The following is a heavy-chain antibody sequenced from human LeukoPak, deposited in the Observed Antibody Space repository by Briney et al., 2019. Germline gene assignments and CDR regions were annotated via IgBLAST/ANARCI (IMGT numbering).Heavy chain of an antibody. Sequence: PGGSLRLSCAASGFTFSSYAMHWVRQAPGKGLEWVAVISYDGSNKYYADSVKGRFTISRDNSKNTLYLQMNSLRAEDTAVYYCARDLEQAGYSYGYGFYYYGMDVWGQGTTVTVSS. CDR3: ARDLEQAGYSYGYGFYYYGMDV. V-gene: IGHV3-30-3*01. CDR2: ISYDGSNK. CDR1: GFTFSSYA. J-gene: IGHJ6*02. D-gene: IGHD5-18*01.